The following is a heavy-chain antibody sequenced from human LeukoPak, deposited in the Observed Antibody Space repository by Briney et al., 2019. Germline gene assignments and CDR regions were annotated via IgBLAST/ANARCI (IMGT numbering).Heavy chain of an antibody. CDR3: ARENGYDSNVWFDP. Sequence: ASVKVSCKASGYTFTGYYMHWLRQAPGQGLEWMGWINPNSGGTNYAQKFQGRVTMTRDTSISTAYMELSRLRSDDTAVYYCARENGYDSNVWFDPWGQGTLVTVSS. D-gene: IGHD5-12*01. CDR2: INPNSGGT. V-gene: IGHV1-2*02. J-gene: IGHJ5*02. CDR1: GYTFTGYY.